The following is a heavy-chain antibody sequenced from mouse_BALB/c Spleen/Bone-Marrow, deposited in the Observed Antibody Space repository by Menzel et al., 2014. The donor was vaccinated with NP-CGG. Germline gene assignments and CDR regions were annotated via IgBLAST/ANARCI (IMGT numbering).Heavy chain of an antibody. CDR3: ARNSAGRYGEFAY. D-gene: IGHD2-14*01. V-gene: IGHV2-6*02. Sequence: VMLVGSGPGLVAPSQSLSITCTVSGFSLTSYGVHWVRQPPGKGLEWLGGIWSDGSTTYNSALKSRLSISKDNSKSQVFLKMNSLQTDDTAMYYCARNSAGRYGEFAYWGQGTLVTVSA. CDR1: GFSLTSYG. J-gene: IGHJ3*01. CDR2: IWSDGST.